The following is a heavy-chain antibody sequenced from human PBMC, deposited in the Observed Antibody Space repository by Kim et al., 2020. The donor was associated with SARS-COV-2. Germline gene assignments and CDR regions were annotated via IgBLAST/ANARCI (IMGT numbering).Heavy chain of an antibody. CDR3: ARDSSFYYDSSVGWNY. CDR1: GFTFSSYA. D-gene: IGHD3-22*01. V-gene: IGHV3-23*01. CDR2: ISGSGGST. Sequence: GGSLRLSCAASGFTFSSYAMSWVRQAPGKGLEWVSAISGSGGSTYYADSVKGRFTISRDNSKNTLYLQMNSLRAEDTAVYYCARDSSFYYDSSVGWNYWGHGSLVTVSS. J-gene: IGHJ4*01.